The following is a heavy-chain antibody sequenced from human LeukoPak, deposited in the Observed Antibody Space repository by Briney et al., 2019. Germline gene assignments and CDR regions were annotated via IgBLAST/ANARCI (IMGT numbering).Heavy chain of an antibody. V-gene: IGHV3-23*01. CDR1: GFTFSSYS. D-gene: IGHD3-10*01. CDR3: PKDQTYYYGSGSYYNADAFDI. J-gene: IGHJ3*02. Sequence: PGGSLRLSCAASGFTFSSYSMNWVRQAPGKGLEWVSAISGSGGSTYYADSVKGRFTISRDNSKNTVYLQMNSLRAEDTAVYYCPKDQTYYYGSGSYYNADAFDIWGQGTMVTVSS. CDR2: ISGSGGST.